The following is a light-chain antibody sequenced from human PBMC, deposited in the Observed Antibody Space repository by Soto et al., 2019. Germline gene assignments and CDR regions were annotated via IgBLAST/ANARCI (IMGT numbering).Light chain of an antibody. J-gene: IGKJ1*01. CDR1: QSVSSN. Sequence: EIVMTQSPATLSVSPGERATLSCSASQSVSSNLAWHQLKPGQAPRLLISATSTRATGIPARFSGRGSGTELPLTISSLESEDFAVYYCQQYNNWPPTFGQGTKVEI. V-gene: IGKV3-15*01. CDR3: QQYNNWPPT. CDR2: ATS.